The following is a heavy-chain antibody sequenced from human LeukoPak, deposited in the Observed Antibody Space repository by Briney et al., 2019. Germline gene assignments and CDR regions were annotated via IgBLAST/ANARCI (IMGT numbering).Heavy chain of an antibody. CDR2: IVPMSGIT. CDR3: TTYGGNTAEYFQY. J-gene: IGHJ1*01. D-gene: IGHD4/OR15-4a*01. Sequence: SVNVSCKASGGTVRRYAVNWVRQAPGQGLEWMGGIVPMSGITVYTQKFQGRVTVSTDESTNTDYMEVSSLTSEDTAVYYCTTYGGNTAEYFQYWGQGTLVTVSS. CDR1: GGTVRRYA. V-gene: IGHV1-69*05.